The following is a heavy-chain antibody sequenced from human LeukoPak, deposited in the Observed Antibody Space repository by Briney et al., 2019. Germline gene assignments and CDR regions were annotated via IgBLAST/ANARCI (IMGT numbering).Heavy chain of an antibody. CDR2: IWYDGSNK. CDR3: ARGDGYNDAEYLQH. J-gene: IGHJ1*01. D-gene: IGHD5-24*01. V-gene: IGHV3-33*01. CDR1: GFSFSSYG. Sequence: GRSLRLSCAASGFSFSSYGMHWVRQAPGKGLEWVAVIWYDGSNKYYGDSVKGRFTISRDNSKKTLYLQMNSLRVEDTAVYYCARGDGYNDAEYLQHWGQGTLVTVS.